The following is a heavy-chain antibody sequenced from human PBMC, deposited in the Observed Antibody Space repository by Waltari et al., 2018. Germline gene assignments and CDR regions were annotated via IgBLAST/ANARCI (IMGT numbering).Heavy chain of an antibody. V-gene: IGHV4-39*01. Sequence: QLQLQESGPGLVKPSETLSLTCTVSGGSISSSSYYWGWIRQPPGKGLEWIGSIYYSGSTYYNPSLKIRVTISVDTSKNQFSLKLSSVTAADTAVYYCARRWYYYGSGSHDAFDIWGQGTMVTVSS. D-gene: IGHD3-10*01. CDR1: GGSISSSSYY. J-gene: IGHJ3*02. CDR2: IYYSGST. CDR3: ARRWYYYGSGSHDAFDI.